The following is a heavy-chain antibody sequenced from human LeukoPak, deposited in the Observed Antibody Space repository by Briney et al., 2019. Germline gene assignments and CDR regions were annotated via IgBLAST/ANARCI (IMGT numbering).Heavy chain of an antibody. CDR1: GYSISSGYY. Sequence: SETLSLTCAVSGYSISSGYYWGWIRQPPGKGLEWVGSIYHSGSTYYNPSLKSRVTISVDTSKNQSSLKLSSVTAADTAVYYCARLDDSSSWGDYWGQGTLVTVSS. D-gene: IGHD6-13*01. CDR2: IYHSGST. CDR3: ARLDDSSSWGDY. V-gene: IGHV4-38-2*01. J-gene: IGHJ4*02.